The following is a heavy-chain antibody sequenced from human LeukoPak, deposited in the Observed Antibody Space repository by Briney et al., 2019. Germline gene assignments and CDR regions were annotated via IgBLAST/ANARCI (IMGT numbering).Heavy chain of an antibody. CDR1: GFTFSSYS. J-gene: IGHJ5*02. CDR3: AILRYNWNNLDP. D-gene: IGHD1-1*01. Sequence: GGSLRLSCAASGFTFSSYSMNWVRQAPGKGLEWVSSISSSSSYIYYADSVKGRFTISRDNAKNSLYLQMNSLRAEDTAVYYCAILRYNWNNLDPWGQGTLVTVSS. CDR2: ISSSSSYI. V-gene: IGHV3-21*04.